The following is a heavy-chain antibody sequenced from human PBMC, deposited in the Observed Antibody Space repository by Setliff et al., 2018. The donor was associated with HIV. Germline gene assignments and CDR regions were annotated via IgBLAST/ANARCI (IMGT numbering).Heavy chain of an antibody. V-gene: IGHV4-30-4*08. CDR3: AREVGDVITSSDAFDF. J-gene: IGHJ3*01. CDR2: MHYSGAT. CDR1: GGSISSGDYY. D-gene: IGHD3-22*01. Sequence: SLTCSVSGGSISSGDYYWSWIRQPPGKGLEWIAYMHYSGATYYNPSLKSRVTMSRDTSKNQFSLDLSSVTAADTAVYYCAREVGDVITSSDAFDFWGQGTMVTVSS.